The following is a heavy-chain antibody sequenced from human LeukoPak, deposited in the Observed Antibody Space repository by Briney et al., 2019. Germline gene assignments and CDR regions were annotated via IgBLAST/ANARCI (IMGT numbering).Heavy chain of an antibody. D-gene: IGHD3-10*01. CDR3: TRAGPNYYYYGLDV. J-gene: IGHJ6*02. V-gene: IGHV4-59*01. CDR1: GGSISSYY. CDR2: IYYSGST. Sequence: SETLSLTCTVSGGSISSYYWSWIRQPPGKGLEWIGYIYYSGSTNYNPSLKSRVTISVDTSKNQFSLKLRSVTAADTAVYYCTRAGPNYYYYGLDVWGQGTTVTVSS.